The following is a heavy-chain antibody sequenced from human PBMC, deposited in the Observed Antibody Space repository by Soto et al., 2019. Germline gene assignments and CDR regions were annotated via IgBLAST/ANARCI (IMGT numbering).Heavy chain of an antibody. CDR3: ARDVRASREMFDY. J-gene: IGHJ4*02. V-gene: IGHV3-23*01. CDR1: GFTFTNYG. Sequence: GSLRLSCAASGFTFTNYGLSWVRQAPGKGLDWVATVSGDASNTHYADSVKGRFTISRDNSKSILFLQMKGLRVEDTAIYYCARDVRASREMFDYWGQGTQVTVSS. D-gene: IGHD2-8*01. CDR2: VSGDASNT.